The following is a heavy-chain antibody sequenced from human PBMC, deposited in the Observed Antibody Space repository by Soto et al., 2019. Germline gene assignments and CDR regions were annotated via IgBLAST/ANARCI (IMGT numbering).Heavy chain of an antibody. Sequence: ELQLVESGGGLVQPGGSLRLSCEASGFTFRNYDMHWVRQGTGKGLEWVSGISAAGDPDYADSVEGGFTISRENAQNSFFLQMNSLRVGDTAVYYCARTDRDFYGLDVWGQGTTVIVSS. V-gene: IGHV3-13*05. CDR3: ARTDRDFYGLDV. J-gene: IGHJ6*02. CDR1: GFTFRNYD. CDR2: ISAAGDP.